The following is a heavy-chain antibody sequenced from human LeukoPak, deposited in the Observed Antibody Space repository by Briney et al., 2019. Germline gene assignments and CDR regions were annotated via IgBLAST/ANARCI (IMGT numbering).Heavy chain of an antibody. Sequence: GGSLRLSCAASGFTFNSYWMSWVRQAPGMGLEWVVHVSPDGSDKYYVDSVKGRFTISRDNGKNSLSLQMDTLRAEDTAIYYCFASSSGHNPWGQGTLVTVSS. J-gene: IGHJ5*02. CDR3: FASSSGHNP. CDR1: GFTFNSYW. V-gene: IGHV3-7*01. D-gene: IGHD3-3*01. CDR2: VSPDGSDK.